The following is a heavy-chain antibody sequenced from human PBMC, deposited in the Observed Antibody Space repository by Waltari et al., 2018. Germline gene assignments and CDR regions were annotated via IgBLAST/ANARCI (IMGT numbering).Heavy chain of an antibody. CDR2: STYDGRTK. CDR3: ARDWRRSLDFFGWLLFALDF. Sequence: EVQLLESGGGLVQPGGSLRLSCAASGFTFSNHAMSWVRQAPGKRLGWVSVSTYDGRTKDSADSVRDRFTISRDNSRNTLYLEMNSLRAEDTAVYYCARDWRRSLDFFGWLLFALDFWGQGTLVAVSS. CDR1: GFTFSNHA. J-gene: IGHJ4*02. D-gene: IGHD3-9*01. V-gene: IGHV3-23*01.